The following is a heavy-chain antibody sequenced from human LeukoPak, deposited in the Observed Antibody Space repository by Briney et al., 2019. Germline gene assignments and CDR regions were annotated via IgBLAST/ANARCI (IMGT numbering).Heavy chain of an antibody. V-gene: IGHV3-33*01. J-gene: IGHJ4*02. CDR3: ARDDVGVLSIDF. D-gene: IGHD1-26*01. Sequence: GGSLRLSCAASGFTFSSYGMHWVRQAPGKGLEWVAVIWYDGSNKYYADSVKGRFTISRDNSKNTLYLQMNSLRAEDTAVYYCARDDVGVLSIDFWGQGTLVTVSS. CDR1: GFTFSSYG. CDR2: IWYDGSNK.